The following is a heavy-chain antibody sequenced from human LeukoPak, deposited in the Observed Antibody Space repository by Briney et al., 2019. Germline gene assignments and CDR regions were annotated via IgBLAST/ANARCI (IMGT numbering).Heavy chain of an antibody. Sequence: ASVKVSCKTSGYTFTSLDINWVRQATGQGLEWMGWINPNSGHRGYAQQFQGRVTITRDTSIRTAYMELTNLRSEDTAVYYCARVERTGTAWFDPWSHGTLVTVSS. CDR2: INPNSGHR. CDR3: ARVERTGTAWFDP. D-gene: IGHD1-1*01. CDR1: GYTFTSLD. V-gene: IGHV1-8*03. J-gene: IGHJ5*02.